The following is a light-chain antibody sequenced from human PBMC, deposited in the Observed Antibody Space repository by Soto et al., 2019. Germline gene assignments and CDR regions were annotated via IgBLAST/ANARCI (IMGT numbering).Light chain of an antibody. CDR1: QSVSSSY. CDR3: QQYGSSP. CDR2: GAS. J-gene: IGKJ1*01. V-gene: IGKV3-20*01. Sequence: EIVLTQSPGTLSLSPGERATLSCRASQSVSSSYLAWYQQKPGQAPRLLIYGASSRATGIPDRFTGSGSGTDFTLTISRLEPEDFAVYYCQQYGSSPLGQGIKVEIK.